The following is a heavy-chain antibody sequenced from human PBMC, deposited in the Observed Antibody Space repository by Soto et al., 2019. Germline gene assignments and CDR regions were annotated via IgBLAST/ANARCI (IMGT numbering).Heavy chain of an antibody. D-gene: IGHD6-19*01. V-gene: IGHV4-39*01. CDR3: AAGRSDSGWYAEYF. J-gene: IGHJ4*02. CDR1: NDSIRSGTYY. CDR2: FAYIGTT. Sequence: TSETLSLTCTVSNDSIRSGTYYWAWIRQPPGRGLEWIGCFAYIGTTDYNPSLRSRVTISEDTSNTQFSLKLTSMTAADTAVYYGAAGRSDSGWYAEYFWGQGTLVTVSS.